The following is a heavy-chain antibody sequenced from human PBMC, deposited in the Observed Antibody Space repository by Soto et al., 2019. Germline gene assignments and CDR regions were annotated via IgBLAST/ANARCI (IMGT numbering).Heavy chain of an antibody. CDR1: GSNFDSYA. V-gene: IGHV3-23*01. Sequence: EVQLLESGGGLVQPGGSLRLSRAASGSNFDSYAMNWVRQAPGKGLEWVSAISRDGGTTFYADSVKGRFTISRDNSENTLYMEMNSLRVEDTAVYYCAKGGFWVHYGMDVWGQGTTVTVSS. CDR2: ISRDGGTT. J-gene: IGHJ6*02. CDR3: AKGGFWVHYGMDV. D-gene: IGHD3-16*01.